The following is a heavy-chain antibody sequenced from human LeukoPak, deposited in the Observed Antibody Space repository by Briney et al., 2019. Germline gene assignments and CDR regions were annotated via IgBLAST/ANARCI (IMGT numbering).Heavy chain of an antibody. CDR2: TYYSGST. CDR1: GGYISSGGYY. CDR3: ARDSDPRGLFDY. Sequence: SETLSLTCTVSGGYISSGGYYWSWIRQHPGKGLEWIGYTYYSGSTYYNPSLKSRVTISVDTSKNQFSLKLSSVTAADTAVYYCARDSDPRGLFDYWGQGTLVTVSS. V-gene: IGHV4-31*03. J-gene: IGHJ4*02.